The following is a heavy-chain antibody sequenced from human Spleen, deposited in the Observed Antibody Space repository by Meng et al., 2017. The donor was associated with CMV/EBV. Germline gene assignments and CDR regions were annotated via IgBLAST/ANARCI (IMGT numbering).Heavy chain of an antibody. CDR1: GFTFANYW. CDR2: IYPDDSDT. Sequence: GESLKISCEGSGFTFANYWIAWVRQMPGKGLEWMGIIYPDDSDTRYSPSFQGQVVISADKSTNTAYLQWNSLKASDTATYYCARHMGEMAPDYWCQGTLVTVSS. V-gene: IGHV5-51*01. J-gene: IGHJ4*02. D-gene: IGHD5-24*01. CDR3: ARHMGEMAPDY.